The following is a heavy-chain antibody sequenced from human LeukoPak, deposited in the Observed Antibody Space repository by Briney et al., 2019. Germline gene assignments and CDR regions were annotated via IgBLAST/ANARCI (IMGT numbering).Heavy chain of an antibody. D-gene: IGHD6-6*01. J-gene: IGHJ4*02. CDR3: ARENSSSSFYDY. V-gene: IGHV4-34*01. Sequence: SETLSLTCTVSGGSISSYYWSWIRQPPGKGLEWIGEINHSGSTNYNPSLKSRVTISVDTSKNQFSLKLSSVTAADTAVYYCARENSSSSFYDYWGQGTLVTVSS. CDR1: GGSISSYY. CDR2: INHSGST.